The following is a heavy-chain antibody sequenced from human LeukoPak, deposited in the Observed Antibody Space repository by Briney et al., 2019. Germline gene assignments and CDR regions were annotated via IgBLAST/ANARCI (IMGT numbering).Heavy chain of an antibody. CDR1: GDSVSSISAS. CDR3: ARATQGDYYYFNY. D-gene: IGHD3-16*01. Sequence: SQTLSLTCAISGDSVSSISASWNWIRQSPSRGLEWLGRTYYKSKWYTDYAVSVKSRISLNPDTSKNQFSLQLKSVTPEDTAVYYCARATQGDYYYFNYWGQGTLVTVFS. V-gene: IGHV6-1*01. J-gene: IGHJ4*01. CDR2: TYYKSKWYT.